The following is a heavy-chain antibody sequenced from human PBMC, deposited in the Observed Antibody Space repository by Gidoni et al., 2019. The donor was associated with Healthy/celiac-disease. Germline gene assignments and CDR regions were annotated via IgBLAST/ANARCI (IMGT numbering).Heavy chain of an antibody. Sequence: QVQLVQSGAEVKKPGSSVKVYCKASGGTFSSYAISWVRQAPGQGLEWMGGIIPIFGTANYAQEFQGRVTITADESTSTAYMELSSLRSEDTAVYYCARDGTPNPYDTSYFDYWGQGTLVTVSS. CDR1: GGTFSSYA. V-gene: IGHV1-69*01. CDR2: IIPIFGTA. D-gene: IGHD3-3*01. J-gene: IGHJ4*02. CDR3: ARDGTPNPYDTSYFDY.